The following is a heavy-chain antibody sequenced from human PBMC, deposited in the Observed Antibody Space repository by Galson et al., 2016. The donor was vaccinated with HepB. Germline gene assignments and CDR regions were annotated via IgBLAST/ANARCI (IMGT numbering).Heavy chain of an antibody. CDR3: AKDGDTLEVTSAIPLDY. CDR1: GFTFSSYA. V-gene: IGHV3-33*06. D-gene: IGHD2-21*02. Sequence: SLRLSCAASGFTFSSYAMHWVRQAPDKGLEWVAVIWYDGSNKYYADSVKGRFTISRDNSKNTVYLLMNRLRAEDTAVYFCAKDGDTLEVTSAIPLDYWGQGATVIVSS. CDR2: IWYDGSNK. J-gene: IGHJ4*02.